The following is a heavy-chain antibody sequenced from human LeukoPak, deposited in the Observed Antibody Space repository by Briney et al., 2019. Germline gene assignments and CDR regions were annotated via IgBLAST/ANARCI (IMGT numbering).Heavy chain of an antibody. CDR1: GGTFSSYA. D-gene: IGHD6-19*01. CDR3: ASGWAGQNLYCYYYGMDV. J-gene: IGHJ6*04. V-gene: IGHV1-69*05. Sequence: SVKVSCKASGGTFSSYAISWVRQAPGQGREWMGGIIPIFGTANHAQKFQGRGTITTDKSTSKAYMELSSLRSEDPAVYYCASGWAGQNLYCYYYGMDVWGKGTTVTVSS. CDR2: IIPIFGTA.